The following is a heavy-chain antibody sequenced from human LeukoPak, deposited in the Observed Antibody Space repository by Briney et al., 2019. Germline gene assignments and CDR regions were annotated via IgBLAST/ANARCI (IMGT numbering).Heavy chain of an antibody. D-gene: IGHD1-7*01. CDR1: GFTFSGSA. J-gene: IGHJ4*02. Sequence: GGSLRLSCAASGFTFSGSALHWVRQASGKGLEWIGRIRSKTNNYATTYAASVTGRFTISRDDAENTAYLQMNSLRAEDTAVYYCARVGKGYNWNLGALDYWGQGTLVTVSS. V-gene: IGHV3-73*01. CDR3: ARVGKGYNWNLGALDY. CDR2: IRSKTNNYAT.